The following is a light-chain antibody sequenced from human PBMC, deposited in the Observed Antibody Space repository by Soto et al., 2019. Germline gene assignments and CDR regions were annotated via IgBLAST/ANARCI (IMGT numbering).Light chain of an antibody. V-gene: IGLV2-14*01. Sequence: QSVLTQPASVSGSPGQSITISCTGTSSDVGGYNYVSWYQLHPGKAPKLIIYEVSHRPSGASNHFSGYKSGNTASLTISGLQAEDEADYYCSSYTSTSTPCVFXTGTKVTVL. CDR2: EVS. J-gene: IGLJ1*01. CDR1: SSDVGGYNY. CDR3: SSYTSTSTPCV.